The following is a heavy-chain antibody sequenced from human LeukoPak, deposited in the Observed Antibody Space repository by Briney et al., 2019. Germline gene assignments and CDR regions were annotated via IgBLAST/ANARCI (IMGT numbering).Heavy chain of an antibody. J-gene: IGHJ4*02. CDR1: GYTCTSYG. V-gene: IGHV1-18*01. CDR3: ARVGTYYYDSSGYKY. CDR2: ISAYNGNT. D-gene: IGHD3-22*01. Sequence: ASVKVSCKASGYTCTSYGISWVRQAPGQGLEWMGWISAYNGNTNYAQKLQGRVTMTTDTSTSTAYMELRSLRSDDTAVYYCARVGTYYYDSSGYKYWGQGTLVTVSS.